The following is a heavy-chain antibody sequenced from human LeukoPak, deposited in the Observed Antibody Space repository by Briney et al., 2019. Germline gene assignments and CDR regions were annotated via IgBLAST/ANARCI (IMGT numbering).Heavy chain of an antibody. V-gene: IGHV1-69*04. J-gene: IGHJ4*02. CDR3: ARDPMATTPSDF. CDR2: IIPILGIA. CDR1: GGTFSSYT. D-gene: IGHD5-24*01. Sequence: ASVKVSCKASGGTFSSYTISWVRQAPGQGLEWMGRIIPILGIANYAQKFQDRVTITADKSTSTAYMELSSLRSEDTAVYYCARDPMATTPSDFWGQGTLVTVSS.